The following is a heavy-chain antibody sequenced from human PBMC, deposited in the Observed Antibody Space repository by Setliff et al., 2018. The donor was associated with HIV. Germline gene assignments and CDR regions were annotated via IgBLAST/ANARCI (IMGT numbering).Heavy chain of an antibody. J-gene: IGHJ6*02. CDR2: MNPNSGVS. CDR3: ARGKGVGGVIITGGLDV. V-gene: IGHV1-8*01. D-gene: IGHD3-10*01. CDR1: GHTFTNYD. Sequence: GASVKVSCKPPGHTFTNYDIYWMRRAPGQGLEWMGWMNPNSGVSGYALKFHDRVTMTRDTSITTLYMELSSLTSEDTAVYYCARGKGVGGVIITGGLDVWGQGTTVTVSS.